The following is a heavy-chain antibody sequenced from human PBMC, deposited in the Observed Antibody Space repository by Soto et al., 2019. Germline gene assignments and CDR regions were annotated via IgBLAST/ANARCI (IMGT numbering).Heavy chain of an antibody. D-gene: IGHD6-13*01. J-gene: IGHJ6*02. Sequence: PSETLSLTCTVSGGSISSSSYYWGWIRQPPXKGLEWIGSIYYSGSTYYNPSLKSRVTISVDTSKNQFSLKLSSVTAADTAVYYCARRTRPQLVLSYYYYYGMDVWGQGTTVTVSS. CDR2: IYYSGST. V-gene: IGHV4-39*01. CDR3: ARRTRPQLVLSYYYYYGMDV. CDR1: GGSISSSSYY.